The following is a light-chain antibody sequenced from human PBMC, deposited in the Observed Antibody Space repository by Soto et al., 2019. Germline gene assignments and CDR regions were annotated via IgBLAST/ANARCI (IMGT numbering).Light chain of an antibody. CDR2: GAS. Sequence: EIVLTQSPGTLSLSPGERATLSCRASQSVDSNYLAWHQQKPGQAPRLLIYGASSRATGIPDRFSGSGSGTDFTLTVSRLEPEDFAVYYCQHYRNSPFTFGPGTKVDI. CDR1: QSVDSNY. V-gene: IGKV3-20*01. J-gene: IGKJ3*01. CDR3: QHYRNSPFT.